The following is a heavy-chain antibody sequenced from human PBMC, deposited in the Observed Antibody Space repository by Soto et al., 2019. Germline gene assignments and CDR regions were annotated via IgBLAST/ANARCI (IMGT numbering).Heavy chain of an antibody. V-gene: IGHV3-23*01. CDR1: GFTFSSYA. CDR2: ISASGSNT. J-gene: IGHJ4*02. CDR3: ADGGEWSFNFEY. D-gene: IGHD3-3*01. Sequence: EVQLLESGGGLVQSGGSLRLSCAASGFTFSSYAMSWVRQAPGKGLEWFSGISASGSNTYYADSVKGLFTISRDNSKNTLYLQMNNLRVEDKAVYYCADGGEWSFNFEYLGQGTLVTVFS.